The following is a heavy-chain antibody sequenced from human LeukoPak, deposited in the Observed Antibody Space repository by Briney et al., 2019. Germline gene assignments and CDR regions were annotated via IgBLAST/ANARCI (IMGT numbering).Heavy chain of an antibody. CDR1: GFTFSSYN. J-gene: IGHJ4*02. V-gene: IGHV3-48*01. Sequence: PGGSLRLSCAASGFTFSSYNMNWVRQAPGKGLEWVSYISSSSNTIYYADSVKGRFTISRDNSKNTLYLQMNSLRAEDTAVYYCAKAGYSSSWYTYYFDYWGQGTLVTVSS. CDR2: ISSSSNTI. CDR3: AKAGYSSSWYTYYFDY. D-gene: IGHD6-13*01.